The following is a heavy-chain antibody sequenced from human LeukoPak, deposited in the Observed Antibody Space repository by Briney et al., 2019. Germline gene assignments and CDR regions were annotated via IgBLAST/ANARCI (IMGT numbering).Heavy chain of an antibody. CDR1: GFTFSSYW. Sequence: GSLRLSCAASGFTFSSYWMHWIRQPPGKGLEWVGEINHSGSTNYNPSLKSRVTISVDTSKNQFSLKLSSVTAADTAVYYCARDKYLGYCSGGSCYFLKYYFDYWGQGTLVTVSS. J-gene: IGHJ4*02. V-gene: IGHV4-34*01. CDR3: ARDKYLGYCSGGSCYFLKYYFDY. D-gene: IGHD2-15*01. CDR2: INHSGST.